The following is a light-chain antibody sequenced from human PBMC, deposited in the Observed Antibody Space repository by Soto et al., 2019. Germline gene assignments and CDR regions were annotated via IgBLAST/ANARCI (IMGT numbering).Light chain of an antibody. CDR2: DAS. CDR1: QNINNY. CDR3: QQYDSYS. Sequence: DIQMTQSPSSLSASVGDRVTIICQASQNINNYLNWYQQKPGRAPKLLIYDASNLEAGVPSRFRGSGSGTDFTLTISSLQADDFATYYCQQYDSYSFGQGTKVDI. J-gene: IGKJ1*01. V-gene: IGKV1-33*01.